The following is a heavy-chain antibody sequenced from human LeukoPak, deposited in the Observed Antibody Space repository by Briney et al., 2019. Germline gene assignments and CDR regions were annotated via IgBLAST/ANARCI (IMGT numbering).Heavy chain of an antibody. D-gene: IGHD6-19*01. CDR3: AKVGAVAGTNFGYFDY. CDR1: GFTFSSYG. V-gene: IGHV3-23*01. J-gene: IGHJ4*02. CDR2: ISGSGGST. Sequence: PGGSLRLSCAASGFTFSSYGMSWVRQAPGKGLEWVSAISGSGGSTYYADSVKGRFTISRDNSKNTLYLQMNSLRAEDTAVYYCAKVGAVAGTNFGYFDYWGQGTLVTVSS.